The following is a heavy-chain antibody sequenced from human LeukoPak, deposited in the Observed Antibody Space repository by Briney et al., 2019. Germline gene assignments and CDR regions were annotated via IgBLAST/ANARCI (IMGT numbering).Heavy chain of an antibody. V-gene: IGHV4-61*02. CDR1: GGSISSGSYY. CDR2: IYTSGST. D-gene: IGHD2-21*01. Sequence: SQTLSLTCTVSGGSISSGSYYWSWIRQPAGKGLEWIGRIYTSGSTNYNPSLKSRVTISVDTSKNLLFLELSSVTAADTAVYYCAREHRAPYCASEECRTNWFDTWGQGTLVTVSS. J-gene: IGHJ5*02. CDR3: AREHRAPYCASEECRTNWFDT.